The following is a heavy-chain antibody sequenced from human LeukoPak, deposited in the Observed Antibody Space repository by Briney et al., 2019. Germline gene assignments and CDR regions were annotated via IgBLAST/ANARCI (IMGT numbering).Heavy chain of an antibody. CDR2: ISSSSSYI. CDR3: AANYYDLDV. Sequence: SGGSLRLSCAASGFTFSDYYMSWIRQAPGKGLEWVSSISSSSSYIYYADSVKGRFTISRDNAKNSLYLQMNSLRAEDTAVYYCAANYYDLDVWGQGTTVTVSS. V-gene: IGHV3-11*06. J-gene: IGHJ6*02. CDR1: GFTFSDYY.